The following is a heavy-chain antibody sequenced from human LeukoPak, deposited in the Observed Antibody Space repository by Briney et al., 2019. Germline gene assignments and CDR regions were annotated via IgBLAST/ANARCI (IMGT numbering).Heavy chain of an antibody. CDR3: AKDGVYYYDSSGYYSHDY. D-gene: IGHD3-22*01. CDR2: ISWNSGSI. V-gene: IGHV3-9*01. J-gene: IGHJ4*02. Sequence: GGSLRLSCAASGFTFDDYAMHWVRQAPGKGLEWVSGISWNSGSIGYADSVKGRFTISRDNSKNTLYLQMNSLRAEDTAVYYCAKDGVYYYDSSGYYSHDYWGQGTLVTVSS. CDR1: GFTFDDYA.